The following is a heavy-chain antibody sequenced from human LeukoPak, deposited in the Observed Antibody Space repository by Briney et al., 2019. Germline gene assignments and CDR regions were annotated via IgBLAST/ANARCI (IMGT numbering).Heavy chain of an antibody. V-gene: IGHV3-66*01. CDR1: GFTVSNNY. Sequence: GGSLRLSCAASGFTVSNNYMSWVRQAPGKGLEWVSVMYRGGSTYYADSVQGRFTMSRDNSKNTMYLQMNSLRAEDTAVYYCARDGGAAAGYWGQGTLVTVSS. J-gene: IGHJ4*02. CDR2: MYRGGST. CDR3: ARDGGAAAGY. D-gene: IGHD6-13*01.